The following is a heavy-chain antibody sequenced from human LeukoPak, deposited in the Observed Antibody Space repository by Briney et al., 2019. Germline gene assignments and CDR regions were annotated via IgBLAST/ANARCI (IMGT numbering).Heavy chain of an antibody. CDR1: GGSFSGYY. D-gene: IGHD3-9*01. CDR2: INHSGST. J-gene: IGHJ4*02. V-gene: IGHV4-34*01. Sequence: SETLSLTCAVYGGSFSGYYWSWIRQPPGKGLEWIGEINHSGSTNYNPSLKSRVTISVDTSKNQFSLKLSSVTAADTALYYCARGGYYDILTGYYFDYWGQGTLVTVSS. CDR3: ARGGYYDILTGYYFDY.